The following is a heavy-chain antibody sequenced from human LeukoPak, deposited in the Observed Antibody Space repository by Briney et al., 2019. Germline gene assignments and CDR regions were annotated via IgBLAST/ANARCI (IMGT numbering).Heavy chain of an antibody. J-gene: IGHJ4*02. V-gene: IGHV1-2*02. CDR1: GFTFSDHY. CDR3: VREGEGPLSKDFDY. D-gene: IGHD2/OR15-2a*01. Sequence: ASVKVSCKSSGFTFSDHYIHWVRQGPGQGLEWMGYIGPHSTFTSSPQEFQGRVTMTRDASMSTAYMELTRLTSDDTAVYYCVREGEGPLSKDFDYWGQGTLVTVSS. CDR2: IGPHSTFT.